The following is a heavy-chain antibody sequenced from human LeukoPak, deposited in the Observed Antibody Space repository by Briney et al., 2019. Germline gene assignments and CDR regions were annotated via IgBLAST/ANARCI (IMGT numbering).Heavy chain of an antibody. Sequence: SETLSLTCTVSGGSISSYYWSWIRQPPGKGLEWIGYIYYSGSTNYNPSLKSRVTISVDTSKNQFSLKLSSVTAADTAVYYCASSIAMEGWFDPWGQGTLVTVSS. CDR3: ASSIAMEGWFDP. CDR2: IYYSGST. CDR1: GGSISSYY. J-gene: IGHJ5*02. V-gene: IGHV4-59*01. D-gene: IGHD2-15*01.